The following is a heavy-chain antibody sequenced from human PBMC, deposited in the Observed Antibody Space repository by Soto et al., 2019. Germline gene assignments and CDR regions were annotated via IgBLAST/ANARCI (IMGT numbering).Heavy chain of an antibody. Sequence: QVQLVQSGAEVKKPGASVKVSCKASGYTFTSYAISWVRQAPGQGLEWMGWISAYNGNTNYAQKLQGRVTMTTDTASPTADMELRSLRPADTAVYYCARDLPPSDYWGQGTLVTVSS. J-gene: IGHJ4*02. CDR1: GYTFTSYA. V-gene: IGHV1-18*01. D-gene: IGHD2-2*01. CDR3: ARDLPPSDY. CDR2: ISAYNGNT.